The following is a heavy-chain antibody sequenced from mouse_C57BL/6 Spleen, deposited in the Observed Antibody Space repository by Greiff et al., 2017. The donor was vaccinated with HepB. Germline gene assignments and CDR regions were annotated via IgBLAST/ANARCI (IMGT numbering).Heavy chain of an antibody. CDR2: INYDGSST. CDR1: GFTFSDYY. J-gene: IGHJ2*01. Sequence: EVQLVESEGGLVQPGSSMKLSCTASGFTFSDYYMAWVRQVPEKGLEWVANINYDGSSTYYLDSLKSRFIISRDNAKNILYLQMSSLKSEDTATYYCARAGGSSSFDYWGQGTTLTVSS. CDR3: ARAGGSSSFDY. D-gene: IGHD1-1*01. V-gene: IGHV5-16*01.